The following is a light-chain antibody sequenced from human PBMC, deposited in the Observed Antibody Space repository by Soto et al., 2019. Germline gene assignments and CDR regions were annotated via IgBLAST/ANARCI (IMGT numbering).Light chain of an antibody. V-gene: IGLV2-8*01. J-gene: IGLJ1*01. CDR2: EVS. Sequence: QSVLTQPPSASGSPGQSVTISCTGTSSDVGGYNYVSWYQQHPGKAPKLMIYEVSKRPSGVPDRFSGSKSGNTASLTVSGLKADEEADYYCSSYAGSIYVFRTGTKVTVL. CDR3: SSYAGSIYV. CDR1: SSDVGGYNY.